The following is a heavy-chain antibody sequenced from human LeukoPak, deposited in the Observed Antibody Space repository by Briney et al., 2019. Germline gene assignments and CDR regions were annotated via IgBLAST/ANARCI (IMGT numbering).Heavy chain of an antibody. J-gene: IGHJ6*03. CDR1: GGSISTSNYY. CDR3: ARLPTQRDVLRYFDWLSPVFYMDV. Sequence: PSETLSLTCTVSGGSISTSNYYWGWIRQPPGKGLEWIGEINHSGSTNYNPSLKSRVTISVDTSKNQFSLKLSSVTAADTAVYYCARLPTQRDVLRYFDWLSPVFYMDVWGKGTTVTISS. CDR2: INHSGST. D-gene: IGHD3-9*01. V-gene: IGHV4-39*07.